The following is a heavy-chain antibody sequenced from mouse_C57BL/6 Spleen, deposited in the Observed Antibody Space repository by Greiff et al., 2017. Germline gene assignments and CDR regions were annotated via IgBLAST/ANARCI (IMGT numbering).Heavy chain of an antibody. Sequence: EVQLQESGGGLVKPGGSLKLSCAASGFTFSDYGMHWVRQAPEKGLEWVAYISSGSSIIYYADTVKGRFTISRDNAKNTLFQQITNITSEDTARYCGARPAYYSNYGVDYWGQGTTLTVSS. V-gene: IGHV5-17*01. CDR3: ARPAYYSNYGVDY. J-gene: IGHJ2*01. CDR2: ISSGSSII. D-gene: IGHD2-5*01. CDR1: GFTFSDYG.